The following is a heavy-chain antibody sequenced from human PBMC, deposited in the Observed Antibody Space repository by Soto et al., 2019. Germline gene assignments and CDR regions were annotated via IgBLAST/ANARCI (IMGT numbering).Heavy chain of an antibody. D-gene: IGHD3-16*02. Sequence: PAGSLRLSCVASGFAIINYWMHWVRQAPGKGLVWVSRINSDASTTDYADSVKGRFTISRDNAKNTLYLQMDSLRAEDTALYYCARGFRWGMDVWGQGTTVTVSS. CDR2: INSDASTT. V-gene: IGHV3-74*01. CDR1: GFAIINYW. J-gene: IGHJ6*02. CDR3: ARGFRWGMDV.